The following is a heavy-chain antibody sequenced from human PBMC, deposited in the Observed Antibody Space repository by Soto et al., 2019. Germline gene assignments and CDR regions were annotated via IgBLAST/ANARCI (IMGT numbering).Heavy chain of an antibody. J-gene: IGHJ4*02. CDR3: ARVMLGGHSDY. D-gene: IGHD2-15*01. CDR1: GYTFTSYG. Sequence: ASVKVSCKSSGYTFTSYGISWVRQAPGQGLEWMGWMNPNSGNAGYAQKFQGRVTVTRNTSIRTAYIDLSSLSSDDTAVYYCARVMLGGHSDYWGQGTLVTVSS. V-gene: IGHV1-8*02. CDR2: MNPNSGNA.